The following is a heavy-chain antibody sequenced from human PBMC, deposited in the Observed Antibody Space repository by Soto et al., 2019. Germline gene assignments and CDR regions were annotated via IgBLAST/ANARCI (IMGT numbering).Heavy chain of an antibody. CDR3: PAVTGEDYAFDI. D-gene: IGHD7-27*01. Sequence: QVQLQESGPGLVKPSGTLSLTCAVSGGSISRSNWWSWVRQPPGKGLEWIGEIYHSVSTHYNPSLMSRVTISVDKSKNQLSLKLSSVTAADTAVYYCPAVTGEDYAFDICGQGTMVAVAS. J-gene: IGHJ3*02. V-gene: IGHV4-4*02. CDR1: GGSISRSNW. CDR2: IYHSVST.